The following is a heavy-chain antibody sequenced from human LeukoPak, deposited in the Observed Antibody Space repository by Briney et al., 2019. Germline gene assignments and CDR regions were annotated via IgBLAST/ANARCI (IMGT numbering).Heavy chain of an antibody. CDR2: INPNSGGT. J-gene: IGHJ4*02. Sequence: ASVKVSCKASGYTFTGYYMHWVRQAPGQGLEWMGWINPNSGGTNYAQKFQGRVTMTRDTSISTAYMELSRLRSDDAAVYYCAGDLGVAAAGGTGEYWGQGTLVTVSS. V-gene: IGHV1-2*02. CDR3: AGDLGVAAAGGTGEY. CDR1: GYTFTGYY. D-gene: IGHD6-13*01.